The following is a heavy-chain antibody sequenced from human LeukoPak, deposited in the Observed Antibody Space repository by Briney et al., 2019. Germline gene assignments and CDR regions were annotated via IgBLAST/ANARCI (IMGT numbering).Heavy chain of an antibody. V-gene: IGHV3-23*01. CDR1: GFTFSTYA. CDR2: IGDTT. D-gene: IGHD3-16*02. Sequence: GESLRLSCAASGFTFSTYAMAWVRQAPGKGLEWVSAIGDTTYYADSVKGRFTISRDNSKNTLYLQMNNLGADDAAFYYCAKTWAIVSANFFDSWGQGTLVTVSS. J-gene: IGHJ4*02. CDR3: AKTWAIVSANFFDS.